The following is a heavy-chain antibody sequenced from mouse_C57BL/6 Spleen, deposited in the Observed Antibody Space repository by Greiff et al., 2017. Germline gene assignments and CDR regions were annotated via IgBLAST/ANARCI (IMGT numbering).Heavy chain of an antibody. V-gene: IGHV1-52*01. CDR1: GYTFTSYW. CDR2: IDPSDSET. J-gene: IGHJ3*01. CDR3: AREGDYYGSSSFAY. D-gene: IGHD1-1*01. Sequence: QVQLQQPGAELVRPGSSVKLSCKASGYTFTSYWMHWVKQRPIQGLEWIGNIDPSDSETHYNQKFKDKATLTVDKSSSTAYMQLSSLTSEDSAVYYCAREGDYYGSSSFAYWGQGTLVTVSA.